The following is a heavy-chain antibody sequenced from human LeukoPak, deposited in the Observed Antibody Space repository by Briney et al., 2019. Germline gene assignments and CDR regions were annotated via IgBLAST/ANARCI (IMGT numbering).Heavy chain of an antibody. CDR2: IRGSGGRT. J-gene: IGHJ4*02. CDR3: AKDRCSGTYLQTGPCAH. V-gene: IGHV3-23*01. Sequence: GGSLRLSCAASGFTFSSYGMSWVRQAPGKGLEWVSAIRGSGGRTYYGDAVKGRFTISRDSSKNTLYLQMNNLRAEDTAIYYCAKDRCSGTYLQTGPCAHWGQGTLVTVSS. D-gene: IGHD1-26*01. CDR1: GFTFSSYG.